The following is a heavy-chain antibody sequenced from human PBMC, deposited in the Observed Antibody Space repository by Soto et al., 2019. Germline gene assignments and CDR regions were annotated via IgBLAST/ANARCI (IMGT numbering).Heavy chain of an antibody. CDR1: GFTFSSYG. D-gene: IGHD6-19*01. CDR2: ISYDGSNK. J-gene: IGHJ6*02. CDR3: AKVRWLVPFEGPNLYGMDV. V-gene: IGHV3-30*18. Sequence: QVQLVESGGGVVQPGRSLRLSCAASGFTFSSYGMHWVRQAPGKGLEWGAVISYDGSNKYYADSVKGRFTISRDNSKNTLYLQMNSLRAEDTAVYYCAKVRWLVPFEGPNLYGMDVWGQGTTVTVSS.